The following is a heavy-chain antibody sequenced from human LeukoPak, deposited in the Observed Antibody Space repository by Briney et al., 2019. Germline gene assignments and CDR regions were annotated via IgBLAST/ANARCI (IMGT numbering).Heavy chain of an antibody. V-gene: IGHV3-30-3*01. CDR3: ARAPYYDFWSGPPDY. CDR1: GFTFSSYA. Sequence: GGSLRLSCAASGFTFSSYAMHWVRQAPGKGLEWVAVISYDGSNKYYADSVKGRFTISRDNSKNTLYLQMNSLRAEDTAVYYCARAPYYDFWSGPPDYWGQGTLVTVSS. CDR2: ISYDGSNK. D-gene: IGHD3-3*01. J-gene: IGHJ4*02.